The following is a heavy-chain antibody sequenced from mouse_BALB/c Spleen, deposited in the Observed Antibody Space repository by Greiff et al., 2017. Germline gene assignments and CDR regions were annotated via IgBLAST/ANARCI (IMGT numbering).Heavy chain of an antibody. CDR1: GFSFTSYY. Sequence: VQLVESGGGLVKPGGSLNLSCAASGFSFTSYYMSWVRQTPGKRLELVGAINSNGGSTYYTDTVKGRFTIARDNAKNTLYLQMSSLKSEDTAVYDCARRSYDDSFDYWGQGTTLTVSA. D-gene: IGHD2-3*01. J-gene: IGHJ2*01. CDR3: ARRSYDDSFDY. V-gene: IGHV5-6-2*01. CDR2: INSNGGST.